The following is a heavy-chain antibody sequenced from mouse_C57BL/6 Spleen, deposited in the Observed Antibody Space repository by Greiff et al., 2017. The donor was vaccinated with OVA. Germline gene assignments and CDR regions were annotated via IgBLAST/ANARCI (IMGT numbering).Heavy chain of an antibody. V-gene: IGHV3-1*01. CDR3: ARGGSYYGSTHWYFDV. J-gene: IGHJ1*03. CDR1: GYSITSGYD. CDR2: ISYSGSP. D-gene: IGHD1-1*01. Sequence: EVQLQQSGPGMVKPSQSLSLTCTVTGYSITSGYDWHWIRHFPGNKLEWMGYISYSGSPNYNPSLKSRISLTNDTSKTHFFLKLNSVTTEDTATYYCARGGSYYGSTHWYFDVWGTGTTVTVSS.